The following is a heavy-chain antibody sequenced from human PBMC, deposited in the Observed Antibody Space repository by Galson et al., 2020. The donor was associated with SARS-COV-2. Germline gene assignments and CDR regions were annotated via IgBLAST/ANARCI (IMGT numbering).Heavy chain of an antibody. Sequence: GGSLRLSCAASGFTFSSYSMNWVRQAPGKGLEWVAVIWYDGSNKYYADSVKGRFTISRDNSKNTLYLQMNSLRAEDTAVYYCARDYLPGLWFGEFDAFDIWGQGTMVTVSS. V-gene: IGHV3-33*08. CDR1: GFTFSSYS. J-gene: IGHJ3*02. D-gene: IGHD3-10*01. CDR3: ARDYLPGLWFGEFDAFDI. CDR2: IWYDGSNK.